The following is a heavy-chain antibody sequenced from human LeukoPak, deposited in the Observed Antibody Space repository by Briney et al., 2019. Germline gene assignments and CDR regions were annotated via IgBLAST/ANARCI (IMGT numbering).Heavy chain of an antibody. CDR2: ISGYNGNT. D-gene: IGHD2-15*01. CDR1: GYTFSSYG. J-gene: IGHJ4*02. V-gene: IGHV1-18*01. CDR3: ATELKVEQSGSGPFDY. Sequence: ASVKVSCKASGYTFSSYGISWVRQAPGQGLEWMGWISGYNGNTNYAQKFQGRVTMTEDTSTDTAYMELSSLRSEDTAVYYCATELKVEQSGSGPFDYWGQGTLVTVSS.